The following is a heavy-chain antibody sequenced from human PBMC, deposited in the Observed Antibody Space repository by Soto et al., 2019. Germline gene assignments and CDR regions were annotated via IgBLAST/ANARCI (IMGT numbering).Heavy chain of an antibody. CDR3: ARPGSGYDVLTRHYGDYFHAIGC. CDR2: MSHDGSRT. J-gene: IGHJ6*02. CDR1: GKLFDTFS. Sequence: GRPKRVSNSTWGKLFDTFSRHRVLQATGKGLEWVAVMSHDGSRTYYADSVKGRFTISRDNSKYTLYLQRDTRRSEDTAVYDCARPGSGYDVLTRHYGDYFHAIGCWGQGTTVSVS. V-gene: IGHV3-30-3*01. D-gene: IGHD5-12*01.